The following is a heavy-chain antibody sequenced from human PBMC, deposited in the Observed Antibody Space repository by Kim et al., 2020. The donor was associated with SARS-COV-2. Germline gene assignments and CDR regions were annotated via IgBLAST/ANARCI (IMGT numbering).Heavy chain of an antibody. J-gene: IGHJ6*02. V-gene: IGHV1-18*01. D-gene: IGHD5-12*01. Sequence: ASVKVSCKASGYTFTSYGISWVRQAPGQGLEWMGWISAYNGNTNHAQKLQGRVTMTTDTSTSTAYMELRSLRSDDTALYYCARSVATMQDYYYYGMDVWGQGTTVTVSS. CDR1: GYTFTSYG. CDR2: ISAYNGNT. CDR3: ARSVATMQDYYYYGMDV.